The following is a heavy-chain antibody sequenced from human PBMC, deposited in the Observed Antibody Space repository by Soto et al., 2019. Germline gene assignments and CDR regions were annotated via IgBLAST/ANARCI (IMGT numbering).Heavy chain of an antibody. J-gene: IGHJ4*02. Sequence: EVQLVESGGGLAQPGGSLRLSCAASGFTFSSYSMNWVRQAPGKGLEWVSDISSSRNTIYYADSVKGRFTISRDNAKNSLYLQMISLRAEDTAVYFCARAWWGGYCSGGRCLDFWGQGTLVAVSS. CDR2: ISSSRNTI. V-gene: IGHV3-48*01. D-gene: IGHD2-15*01. CDR1: GFTFSSYS. CDR3: ARAWWGGYCSGGRCLDF.